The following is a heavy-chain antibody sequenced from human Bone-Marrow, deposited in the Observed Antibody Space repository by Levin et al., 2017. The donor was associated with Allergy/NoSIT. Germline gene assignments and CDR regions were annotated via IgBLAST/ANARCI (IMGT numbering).Heavy chain of an antibody. D-gene: IGHD3-10*01. J-gene: IGHJ5*02. CDR3: ARGNMVRGVIITSRTWFDP. Sequence: SETLSLTCAVSGGSISSSNWWSWVRQPPGKGLEWIGEIYHSGSTNYNPSLKSRVTISVDKSKNQFSLKLSSVTAADTAVYYCARGNMVRGVIITSRTWFDPWGQGTLVTVSS. CDR1: GGSISSSNW. CDR2: IYHSGST. V-gene: IGHV4-4*02.